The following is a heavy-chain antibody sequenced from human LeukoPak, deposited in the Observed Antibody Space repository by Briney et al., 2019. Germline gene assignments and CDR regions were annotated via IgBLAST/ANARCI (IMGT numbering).Heavy chain of an antibody. D-gene: IGHD3-10*01. CDR2: INYSGST. V-gene: IGHV4-39*07. J-gene: IGHJ4*02. CDR1: GGSISSSSYY. CDR3: ARDLPPDGDGLY. Sequence: SETLSLTCTVSGGSISSSSYYWGWIRQPPGKGLEWIGSINYSGSTYYNPSLKSRVTISVDTSKNQFSLKLSSVTAADTAVYYCARDLPPDGDGLYWGQGTLVTVSS.